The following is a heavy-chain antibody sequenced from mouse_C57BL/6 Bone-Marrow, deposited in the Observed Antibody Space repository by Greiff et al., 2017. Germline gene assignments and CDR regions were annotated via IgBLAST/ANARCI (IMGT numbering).Heavy chain of an antibody. Sequence: VKLMESGPELVKPGASVKISCKASGYAFSSSWMNWVKQRPGKGLEWIGRIYPGDGDTNYNGKFKGKATLTADKSSSTAYMQLSSLTSADSAVYCCGRGSYYDYGVEDYYAMDYWGQGTSVTVSS. D-gene: IGHD2-4*01. CDR1: GYAFSSSW. J-gene: IGHJ4*01. CDR2: IYPGDGDT. V-gene: IGHV1-82*01. CDR3: GRGSYYDYGVEDYYAMDY.